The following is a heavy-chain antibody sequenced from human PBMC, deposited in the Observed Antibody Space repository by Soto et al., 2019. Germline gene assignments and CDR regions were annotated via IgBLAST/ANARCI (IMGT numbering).Heavy chain of an antibody. V-gene: IGHV3-64D*08. J-gene: IGHJ4*02. CDR3: AKVGRASYSSSWFYNY. Sequence: GGSLRLSCSASGFTFSTYTMHWVRQAPGKGLEYVSAIVGNGGNTYYADPVKGRFTISRDNSKNTLHLQMTSLRAQDTAVYFCAKVGRASYSSSWFYNYWGQGTLVTVSS. D-gene: IGHD6-13*01. CDR1: GFTFSTYT. CDR2: IVGNGGNT.